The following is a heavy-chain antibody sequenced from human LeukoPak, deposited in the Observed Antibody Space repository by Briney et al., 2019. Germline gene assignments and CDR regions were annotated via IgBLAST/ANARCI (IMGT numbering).Heavy chain of an antibody. Sequence: PSQTLSLTCVVSGDSVSRKNIAEHWITQSPSRGLEWLGRTYYRSKWYNDYAESMEGRMTISQATSKHQSSLHMNSVTPDATAVYYCARDFGTTGWNTFYYWGQGTLVTVSS. J-gene: IGHJ4*02. CDR3: ARDFGTTGWNTFYY. V-gene: IGHV6-1*01. CDR2: TYYRSKWYN. CDR1: GDSVSRKNIA. D-gene: IGHD6-19*01.